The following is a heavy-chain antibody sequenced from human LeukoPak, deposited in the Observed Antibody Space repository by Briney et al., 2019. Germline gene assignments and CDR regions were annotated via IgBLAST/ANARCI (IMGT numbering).Heavy chain of an antibody. CDR2: ISGSGGST. Sequence: GGTLRLSCAASGFTFSSYGMSWVRQAPGKGLEWVTAISGSGGSTYYADSVKGRFTISRDNSKNTLYLQVNSLRAEDTAVYYCAKPFLGYDGHAFDIWGQGTMVTVSS. CDR3: AKPFLGYDGHAFDI. V-gene: IGHV3-23*01. D-gene: IGHD3-16*01. J-gene: IGHJ3*02. CDR1: GFTFSSYG.